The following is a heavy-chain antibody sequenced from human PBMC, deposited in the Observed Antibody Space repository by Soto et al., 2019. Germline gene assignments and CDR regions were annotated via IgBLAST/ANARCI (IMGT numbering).Heavy chain of an antibody. J-gene: IGHJ4*02. CDR2: ISGSGVST. CDR3: AKDRGRGWYKIDY. CDR1: GFTFSNYA. V-gene: IGHV3-23*01. Sequence: EVQLLESGGGLVQPGGPLRLSFAASGFTFSNYAVTWVGQAPGKGREWVSTISGSGVSTYYADSVKGRLPISRENPKNTLNLKRNSLRAEETAVYYCAKDRGRGWYKIDYWGRETLFTVSS. D-gene: IGHD6-19*01.